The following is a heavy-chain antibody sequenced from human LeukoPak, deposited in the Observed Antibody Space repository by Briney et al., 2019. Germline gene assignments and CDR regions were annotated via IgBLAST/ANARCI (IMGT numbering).Heavy chain of an antibody. CDR3: AKGGHLSMFDP. D-gene: IGHD2-21*02. CDR1: GFIFSSYA. Sequence: GSLRLSCAASGFIFSSYAMSWVRQAPGKGLEWVSGISGSGGNTYYVDSVKGRFTISRDNSKNAVYLQMNSLRAEDTALYYCAKGGHLSMFDPWGQGTLVTVSS. CDR2: ISGSGGNT. V-gene: IGHV3-23*01. J-gene: IGHJ5*02.